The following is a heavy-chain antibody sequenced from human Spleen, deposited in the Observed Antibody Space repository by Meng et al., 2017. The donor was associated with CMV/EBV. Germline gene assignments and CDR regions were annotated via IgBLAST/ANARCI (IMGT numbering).Heavy chain of an antibody. CDR3: ASPLWFGESHYGMDV. D-gene: IGHD3-10*01. CDR2: ISYDGSNK. Sequence: GESLKISCAASEFTLSSYSMNWVRQAPGKGLEWVAVISYDGSNKYYADSVKGRFTISRDNSKNTLYLQMNSLRAEDTAVYYCASPLWFGESHYGMDVWGQGTTVTVSS. V-gene: IGHV3-30*03. J-gene: IGHJ6*02. CDR1: EFTLSSYS.